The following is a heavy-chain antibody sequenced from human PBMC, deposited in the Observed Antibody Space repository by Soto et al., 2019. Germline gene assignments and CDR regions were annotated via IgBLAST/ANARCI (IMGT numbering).Heavy chain of an antibody. D-gene: IGHD2-15*01. Sequence: SVKVSCKASGGTFSSYAISWVRQAPGQGLEWMGGIIPIFGTANYAQKFQGRVTITADESTSTAYMELSSLRSEDTAVYYCARVVVVADTQYYYYGMDVWGQGTTVTVSS. CDR1: GGTFSSYA. V-gene: IGHV1-69*13. J-gene: IGHJ6*02. CDR2: IIPIFGTA. CDR3: ARVVVVADTQYYYYGMDV.